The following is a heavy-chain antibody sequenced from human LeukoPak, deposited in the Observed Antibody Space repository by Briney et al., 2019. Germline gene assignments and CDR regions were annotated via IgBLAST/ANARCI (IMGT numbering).Heavy chain of an antibody. Sequence: PGGSLRLSCAASGFTFSSYAMHWVRQAPGKGLEWVAVISYDGSNKYYADSVEGRFTISRDNSKNTLYLQMNSLRAEDTAVYYCAREYYDFWSGYYIGDYYYGMDVWGQGTTVTVSS. D-gene: IGHD3-3*01. V-gene: IGHV3-30-3*01. CDR2: ISYDGSNK. J-gene: IGHJ6*02. CDR3: AREYYDFWSGYYIGDYYYGMDV. CDR1: GFTFSSYA.